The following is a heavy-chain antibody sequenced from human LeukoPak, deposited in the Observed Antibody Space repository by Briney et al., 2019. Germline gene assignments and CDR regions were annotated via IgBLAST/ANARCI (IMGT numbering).Heavy chain of an antibody. V-gene: IGHV4-39*07. D-gene: IGHD3-10*01. Sequence: SETLSLTCTVSGDSLRTSTYYWGWIRQPPGKGLEWIGGIYYSGAIYYNPSLKSRVTISVDTSKNQFSLKLSSVTAADTAVYYCARGRTLLYYYGSGPFNYWGQGTLVTVSS. CDR3: ARGRTLLYYYGSGPFNY. J-gene: IGHJ4*02. CDR1: GDSLRTSTYY. CDR2: IYYSGAI.